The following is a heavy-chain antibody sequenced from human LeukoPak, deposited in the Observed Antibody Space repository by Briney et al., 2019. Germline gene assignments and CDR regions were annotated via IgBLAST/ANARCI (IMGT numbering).Heavy chain of an antibody. V-gene: IGHV4-31*03. CDR2: ISYSGST. J-gene: IGHJ4*02. CDR3: ARKTMIRGVVQFDH. Sequence: SETLSLTCTVSGXAINSGGDYWNWIRQHPGKGLEWIGYISYSGSTSYNPSLKSRVTISVETSKNQFSLKLSSVTAADTAVYFCARKTMIRGVVQFDHWGRGTLVTVSS. CDR1: GXAINSGGDY. D-gene: IGHD3-10*01.